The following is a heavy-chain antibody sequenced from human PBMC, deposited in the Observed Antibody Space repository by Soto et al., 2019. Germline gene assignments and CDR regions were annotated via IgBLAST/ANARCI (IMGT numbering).Heavy chain of an antibody. CDR2: IYQSGST. D-gene: IGHD3-22*01. J-gene: IGHJ3*02. CDR1: GGSLSSSAYS. V-gene: IGHV4-30-2*01. Sequence: QMHLQESGSGLVKPSQTLSLTCAVSGGSLSSSAYSWSWIRQPPGKGLEWIGFIYQSGSTYYNPSLKSRVTRSLDRPKNQFSLKLSSVTAADTAVYYCARELLFYDSDGFSWDDAFDIWGQGTMVTVSS. CDR3: ARELLFYDSDGFSWDDAFDI.